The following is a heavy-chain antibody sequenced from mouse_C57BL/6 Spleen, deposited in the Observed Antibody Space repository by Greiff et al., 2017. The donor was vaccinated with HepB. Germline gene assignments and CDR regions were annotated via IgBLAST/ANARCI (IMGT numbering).Heavy chain of an antibody. CDR2: INPNNGGT. CDR1: GYTFTDYN. CDR3: ARRDYYGRYFDV. J-gene: IGHJ1*03. Sequence: VQLQQSGPELVKTGASVKIPCKASGYTFTDYNMDWVKQSHGKSLEWIGDINPNNGGTIYNQKFKGKATLTVDKSSSTAYMELRSLTSEDTAVYYCARRDYYGRYFDVWGTGTTVTVSS. D-gene: IGHD1-1*01. V-gene: IGHV1-18*01.